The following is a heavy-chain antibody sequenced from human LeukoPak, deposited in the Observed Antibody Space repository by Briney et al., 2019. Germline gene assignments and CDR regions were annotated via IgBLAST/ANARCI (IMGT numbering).Heavy chain of an antibody. CDR2: IFTSGTT. CDR1: GGSISGYY. V-gene: IGHV4-4*09. Sequence: PSETLSLTCTVSGGSISGYYWSWIRQPPGKGLEWIGCIFTSGTTNYDPSLRGRLTMSVDTSKNQFSLNLSSVTAADTAVYYCARHGGWGNNWFDPWGQGTLVTVSS. J-gene: IGHJ5*02. D-gene: IGHD7-27*01. CDR3: ARHGGWGNNWFDP.